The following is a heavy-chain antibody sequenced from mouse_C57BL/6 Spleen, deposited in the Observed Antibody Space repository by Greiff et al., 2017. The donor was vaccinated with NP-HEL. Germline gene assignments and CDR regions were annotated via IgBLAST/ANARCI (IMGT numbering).Heavy chain of an antibody. CDR3: ARGNDLYAMDY. D-gene: IGHD2-3*01. J-gene: IGHJ4*01. CDR2: ISYSGST. CDR1: GYSITSGYD. Sequence: EVKLQQSGPGMVKPSQSLSLTCTVTGYSITSGYDWHWIRHFPGNKLEWMGYISYSGSTNYNPSLKSRISITHDTSKNHFFLKLNSVTTEDTATYYCARGNDLYAMDYWGQGTSVTVSS. V-gene: IGHV3-1*01.